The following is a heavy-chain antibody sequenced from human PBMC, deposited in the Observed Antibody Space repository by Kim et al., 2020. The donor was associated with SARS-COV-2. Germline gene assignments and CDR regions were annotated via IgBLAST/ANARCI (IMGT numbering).Heavy chain of an antibody. CDR3: YYDSSGYSPPYFDY. J-gene: IGHJ4*02. V-gene: IGHV1-2*02. D-gene: IGHD3-22*01. Sequence: AQKFQGRVTMTRDTSISTAYMELSRLRSDDTAVYYCYYDSSGYSPPYFDYWGQGTLVTVSS.